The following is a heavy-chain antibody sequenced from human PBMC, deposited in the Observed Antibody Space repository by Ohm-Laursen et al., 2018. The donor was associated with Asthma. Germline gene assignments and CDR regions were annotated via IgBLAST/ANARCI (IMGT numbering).Heavy chain of an antibody. Sequence: ASVKVSCKASGYTFTGYYMHWVRQAPGQGLEWMGRINPNSGGTNYAQKFQGRVTMTRDTSISTAYMELSRLRSDDTAVYYCARDNVGATDLDYWGQGTLVTVSS. CDR3: ARDNVGATDLDY. CDR1: GYTFTGYY. D-gene: IGHD1-26*01. V-gene: IGHV1-2*06. J-gene: IGHJ4*02. CDR2: INPNSGGT.